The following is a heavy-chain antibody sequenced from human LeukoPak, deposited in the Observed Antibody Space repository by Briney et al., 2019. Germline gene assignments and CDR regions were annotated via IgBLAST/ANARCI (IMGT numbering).Heavy chain of an antibody. CDR1: GFTFSSHA. CDR3: ARLDIVATIKYFDY. J-gene: IGHJ4*02. Sequence: GGSLRLSCAASGFTFSSHAMSWVRQAPGKGLEWVSGISGSGGSTYYADSVKGRFTISRDNSKNTLYLQMNSLRAEDTAVYYCARLDIVATIKYFDYWGQGTLVTVSS. V-gene: IGHV3-23*01. CDR2: ISGSGGST. D-gene: IGHD5-12*01.